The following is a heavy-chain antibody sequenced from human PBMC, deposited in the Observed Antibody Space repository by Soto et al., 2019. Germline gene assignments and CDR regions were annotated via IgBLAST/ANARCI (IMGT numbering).Heavy chain of an antibody. CDR2: IYYSGST. Sequence: PSETLSLTCTVSGGSTSSGGYYWSWIRQHPGKGLEWIGYIYYSGSTYYNPSLKSRVTISVDTSKNQFSLKLSSVTAADTAVYYCAARTTVTTRRVSDYWGQGTLVTVSS. J-gene: IGHJ4*02. D-gene: IGHD4-17*01. CDR3: AARTTVTTRRVSDY. V-gene: IGHV4-31*02. CDR1: GGSTSSGGYY.